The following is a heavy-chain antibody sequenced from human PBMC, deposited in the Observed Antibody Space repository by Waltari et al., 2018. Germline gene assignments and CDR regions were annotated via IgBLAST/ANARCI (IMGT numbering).Heavy chain of an antibody. CDR3: ARVKGKRYSSGWYYYGMDV. J-gene: IGHJ6*02. Sequence: QVQLQQWGAGLLKPSATLSLTCAVYGGSFSGYYWSWIRQPPGKGLEWIGEINHSGSTNYNPSLKSRVTIAVDTSKNQFSLKLSSVTAADTAVYYCARVKGKRYSSGWYYYGMDVWGQGTTVTVSS. CDR2: INHSGST. V-gene: IGHV4-34*01. D-gene: IGHD6-19*01. CDR1: GGSFSGYY.